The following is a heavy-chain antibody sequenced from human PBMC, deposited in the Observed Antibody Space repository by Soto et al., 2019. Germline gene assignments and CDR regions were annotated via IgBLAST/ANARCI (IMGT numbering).Heavy chain of an antibody. Sequence: PSETLSLTCTVSGGSISSSSYYWVLIRQPPGKGLEWIGSIYYSGSTYYNPSLKSRVTISVDTSKNQFSLRLSSVTAADTAVYYCAGCPRGPDPYDFWSSYWGQGTLVTVSS. CDR3: AGCPRGPDPYDFWSSY. CDR2: IYYSGST. D-gene: IGHD3-3*01. J-gene: IGHJ4*02. CDR1: GGSISSSSYY. V-gene: IGHV4-39*01.